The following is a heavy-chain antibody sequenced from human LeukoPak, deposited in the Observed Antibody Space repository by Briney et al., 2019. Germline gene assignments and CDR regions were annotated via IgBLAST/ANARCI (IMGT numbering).Heavy chain of an antibody. J-gene: IGHJ3*02. D-gene: IGHD3-16*01. CDR1: GFTFSSYS. V-gene: IGHV3-21*01. Sequence: GGSLRLSCAASGFTFSSYSMNWVRQAPGKGLEWVSSISSSSSYIYYADSVKGRFTISRDNAKNSLYLQMNSLRAEDTAVYYCARDPAPLRDYVWGRRDAFDIWGQGTMVTVSS. CDR2: ISSSSSYI. CDR3: ARDPAPLRDYVWGRRDAFDI.